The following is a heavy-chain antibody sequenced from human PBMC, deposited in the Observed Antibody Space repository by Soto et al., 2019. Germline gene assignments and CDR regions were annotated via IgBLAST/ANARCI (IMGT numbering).Heavy chain of an antibody. Sequence: QVQLVESGGGVVQPGRSLRLSCAASGFTFSSYGMHWVRQAPGKGLEWVAVISYDGSNKYYADSVKGRFTISRDNSKNTLNLQMNSLRAEDTAVYYCARDYYDSTGTFDIWGQGTMVTVSS. V-gene: IGHV3-30*03. CDR2: ISYDGSNK. CDR1: GFTFSSYG. J-gene: IGHJ3*02. D-gene: IGHD3-22*01. CDR3: ARDYYDSTGTFDI.